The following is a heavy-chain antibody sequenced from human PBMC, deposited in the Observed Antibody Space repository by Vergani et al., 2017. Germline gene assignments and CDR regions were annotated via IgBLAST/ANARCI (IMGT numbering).Heavy chain of an antibody. J-gene: IGHJ6*03. CDR1: GYSFTSYW. Sequence: EVQLVQSGADVKKPGESLKISCKGSGYSFTSYWIGWVRQMPGKGLEWMAIIYPDDSNTRYSPSFQGQVTISADKSISTAYLQWSSLKASDTAVYYCARHVVEVVPAASRDYYMDVWGKGTTVTVSS. CDR3: ARHVVEVVPAASRDYYMDV. V-gene: IGHV5-51*01. CDR2: IYPDDSNT. D-gene: IGHD2-2*01.